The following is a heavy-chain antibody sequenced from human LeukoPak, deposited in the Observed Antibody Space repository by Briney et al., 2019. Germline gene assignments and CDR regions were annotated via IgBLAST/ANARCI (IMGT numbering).Heavy chain of an antibody. CDR2: IYTSGST. Sequence: SETLSLTCTVSGGSISSYHWSWIRQPAGKGLEWIGRIYTSGSTNYNPSLKSRVTMSVDTSMYQFTLKLSSVTAAVSAIYYCARHTWQWLPFDDWGQGTQVTISS. CDR1: GGSISSYH. D-gene: IGHD5-12*01. J-gene: IGHJ4*02. CDR3: ARHTWQWLPFDD. V-gene: IGHV4-4*07.